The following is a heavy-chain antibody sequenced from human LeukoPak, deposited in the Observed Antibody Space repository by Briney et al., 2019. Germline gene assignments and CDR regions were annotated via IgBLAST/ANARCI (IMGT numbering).Heavy chain of an antibody. CDR1: GYTFTNYA. Sequence: ASVKVSCKASGYTFTNYAMNWVRQAPGQGLEWMGWISAYNGNTNYAQKLQGRVTMTTDTSTSTAYMELRSLRSDDTAVYYCARAGYLGTVTTHWGQGTLVTVSS. CDR3: ARAGYLGTVTTH. V-gene: IGHV1-18*01. CDR2: ISAYNGNT. D-gene: IGHD4-17*01. J-gene: IGHJ4*02.